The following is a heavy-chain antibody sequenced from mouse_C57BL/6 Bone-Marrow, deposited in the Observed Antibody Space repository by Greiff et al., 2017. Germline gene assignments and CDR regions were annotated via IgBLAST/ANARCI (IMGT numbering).Heavy chain of an antibody. J-gene: IGHJ3*01. CDR1: GFTFSSYG. V-gene: IGHV5-6*01. CDR2: ISSGGSYT. D-gene: IGHD2-3*01. CDR3: ARPDGPWFAY. Sequence: VQLKESGGDLVKPGGSLKLSCAASGFTFSSYGMSWVRQTPDKRLEWVATISSGGSYTYYPDSVKGRFTISRDNAKNTLYLQMSSLKSEDTAMYYCARPDGPWFAYWGQGTLVTVSA.